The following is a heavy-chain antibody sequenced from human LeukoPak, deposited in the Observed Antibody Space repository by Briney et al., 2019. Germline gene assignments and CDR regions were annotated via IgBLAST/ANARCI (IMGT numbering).Heavy chain of an antibody. D-gene: IGHD6-19*01. CDR2: IYSSGST. CDR3: AREVGQYSSGWLSSEFYFDY. J-gene: IGHJ4*02. CDR1: GGSISSYY. Sequence: SETLSLTCSFSGGSISSYYWSWIRQPAGKGLEWIGRIYSSGSTNYNPSLKSRVTMSVDTSKNQFSLNLSSVTAADTAVYYCAREVGQYSSGWLSSEFYFDYWGQGTLVTVSS. V-gene: IGHV4-4*07.